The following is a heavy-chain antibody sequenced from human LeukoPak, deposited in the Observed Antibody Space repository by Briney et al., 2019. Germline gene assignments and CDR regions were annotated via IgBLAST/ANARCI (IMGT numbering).Heavy chain of an antibody. Sequence: PGRSLRLSCAASGFTFSSYAMPWVRQAPGKGLEWVAVISYDGSNKYYADSVKGRFTISRDNSENTLYLQMNSLRAEDTAVYYCARPIQIPNYYDSSGYPFDYWGQGTLVTVSS. CDR2: ISYDGSNK. J-gene: IGHJ4*02. D-gene: IGHD3-22*01. CDR1: GFTFSSYA. CDR3: ARPIQIPNYYDSSGYPFDY. V-gene: IGHV3-30-3*01.